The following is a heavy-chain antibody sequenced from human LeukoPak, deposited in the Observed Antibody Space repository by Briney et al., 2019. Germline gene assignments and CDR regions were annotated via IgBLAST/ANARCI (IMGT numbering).Heavy chain of an antibody. CDR3: ARGLTTVNGY. J-gene: IGHJ4*02. CDR2: IGSSGSTT. Sequence: GGSLRLSCAASGFTFISHEMNWVRQAPGKGLEWVSYIGSSGSTTYYADSVKGRFTISRDNAKNFLFLRMNSLRVGDTAVYYCARGLTTVNGYWGQGTLVTVSS. D-gene: IGHD4-17*01. CDR1: GFTFISHE. V-gene: IGHV3-48*03.